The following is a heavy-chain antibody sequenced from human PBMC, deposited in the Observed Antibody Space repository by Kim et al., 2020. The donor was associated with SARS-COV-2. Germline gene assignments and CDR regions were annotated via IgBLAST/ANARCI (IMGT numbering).Heavy chain of an antibody. J-gene: IGHJ4*02. Sequence: TKYAQRVQGRVTMTTDTSTSTAYMELRGIRSDDSAIYYCARGAYGDVSFDYWGQGTLITVSS. V-gene: IGHV1-18*01. CDR2: T. D-gene: IGHD4-17*01. CDR3: ARGAYGDVSFDY.